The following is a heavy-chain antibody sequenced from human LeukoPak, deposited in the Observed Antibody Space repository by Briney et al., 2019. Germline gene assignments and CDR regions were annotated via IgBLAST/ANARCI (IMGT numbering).Heavy chain of an antibody. D-gene: IGHD3-22*01. J-gene: IGHJ4*02. CDR2: IIPILGIA. V-gene: IGHV1-69*04. CDR1: GGTFSTYA. Sequence: SVKVSCKASGGTFSTYAISWVRQAPGQGLEWMGRIIPILGIANYAQKFQGRVTITADKSTSTAYMELSSLRSEDTAVYYCASGNYDSSGYYWYWGQGTLVTVSS. CDR3: ASGNYDSSGYYWY.